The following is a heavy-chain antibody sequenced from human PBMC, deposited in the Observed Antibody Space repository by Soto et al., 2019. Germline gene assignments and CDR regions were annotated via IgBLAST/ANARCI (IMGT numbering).Heavy chain of an antibody. J-gene: IGHJ6*02. V-gene: IGHV3-15*07. CDR2: IKSKTDGGTT. D-gene: IGHD3-10*01. CDR1: GFTFSNAW. Sequence: GGSLRLSCAASGFTFSNAWMNWVRQAPGKGLEWVGRIKSKTDGGTTDYAAPVKGNFTISRDDSKNSLYLQMNSLKTEDTAVYYCTTGWFPFSMDVWGQGTTVTVSS. CDR3: TTGWFPFSMDV.